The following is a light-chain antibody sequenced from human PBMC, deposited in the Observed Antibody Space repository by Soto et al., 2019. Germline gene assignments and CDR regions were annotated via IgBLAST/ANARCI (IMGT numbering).Light chain of an antibody. CDR1: QSVSSY. CDR3: QQYGNSPLT. J-gene: IGKJ4*01. Sequence: PGERATLSCRASQSVSSYLAWYQQKPGQAPRLLIYDASNRATGIPARFSGSGSGTDFTLTISKLEPEDFALFYCQQYGNSPLTFGGGTKVDIK. CDR2: DAS. V-gene: IGKV3-20*01.